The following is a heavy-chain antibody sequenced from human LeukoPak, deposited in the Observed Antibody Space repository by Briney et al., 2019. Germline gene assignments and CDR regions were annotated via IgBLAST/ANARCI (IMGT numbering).Heavy chain of an antibody. CDR3: ARNPISVAGDNWFDP. Sequence: SQTLSLTCAISGDSVSSNSVTWNWIRQSPSRGLEWLGRTYYRSTWYNDYAVSVKSRITINPDTSKNQFSLQLNSVTPEDTAVYYCARNPISVAGDNWFDPWGQGTLVTVSS. J-gene: IGHJ5*02. D-gene: IGHD6-13*01. CDR2: TYYRSTWYN. CDR1: GDSVSSNSVT. V-gene: IGHV6-1*01.